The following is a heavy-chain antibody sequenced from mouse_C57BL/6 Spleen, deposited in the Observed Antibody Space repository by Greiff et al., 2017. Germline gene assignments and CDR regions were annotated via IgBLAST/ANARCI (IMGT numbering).Heavy chain of an antibody. CDR1: GYAFTNYL. Sequence: VQLQQSGAELVRPGTSVKVSCKASGYAFTNYLIEWVKQRPGQGLEWIGVINPGSGGTNYNEKFKGKATLTADKSSSTAYMQLSSLTSEDSAVYFCARAQLGDYAMDDWGQGTSVTVSS. J-gene: IGHJ4*01. CDR3: ARAQLGDYAMDD. V-gene: IGHV1-54*01. CDR2: INPGSGGT. D-gene: IGHD4-1*02.